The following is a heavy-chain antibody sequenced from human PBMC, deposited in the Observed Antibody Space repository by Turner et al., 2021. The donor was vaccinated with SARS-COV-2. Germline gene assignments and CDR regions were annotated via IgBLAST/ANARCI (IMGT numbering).Heavy chain of an antibody. CDR1: GCPVSSYY. J-gene: IGHJ6*02. CDR3: ARESGFCTNGVCYPASRYYYGMDV. Sequence: VPLQESGPGLVKPSETLSLTCTVSGCPVSSYYWSSIRQPAGKGLEGFGRMYTRGSTNYNPSRKSRVTMSVETSKNHFSLKLSSVTAADTAVYYCARESGFCTNGVCYPASRYYYGMDVWGQGTTVTVSS. D-gene: IGHD2-8*01. V-gene: IGHV4-4*07. CDR2: MYTRGST.